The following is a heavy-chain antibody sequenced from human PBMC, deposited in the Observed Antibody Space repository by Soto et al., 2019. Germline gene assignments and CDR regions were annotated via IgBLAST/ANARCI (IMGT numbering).Heavy chain of an antibody. V-gene: IGHV5-51*01. Sequence: PGESLKISCRGSGYSFSNSWIGWVRQLPGKGLEWMGIIFPGDSDTRYSPSFQGQVTISADNSISTAYLQWSSLRASDTAMYYCARQASTIFGVVKDYYYYYGMDVWGQGTTVTVSS. D-gene: IGHD3-3*01. J-gene: IGHJ6*02. CDR3: ARQASTIFGVVKDYYYYYGMDV. CDR2: IFPGDSDT. CDR1: GYSFSNSW.